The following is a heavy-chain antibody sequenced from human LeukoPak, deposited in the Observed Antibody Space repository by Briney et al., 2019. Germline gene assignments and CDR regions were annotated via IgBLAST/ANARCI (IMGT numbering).Heavy chain of an antibody. J-gene: IGHJ4*02. V-gene: IGHV3-48*03. CDR2: ISSSGSTI. CDR1: GFTFSTYE. Sequence: GGSLRLSCAASGFTFSTYEMNWVRQAPGKGLDWVSYISSSGSTIYYAASVKGRFTISRENAKNSLYLQMNSLRAEDTAVYYCARVLSGYSYPFDYWGQGTLVTVSS. CDR3: ARVLSGYSYPFDY. D-gene: IGHD5-18*01.